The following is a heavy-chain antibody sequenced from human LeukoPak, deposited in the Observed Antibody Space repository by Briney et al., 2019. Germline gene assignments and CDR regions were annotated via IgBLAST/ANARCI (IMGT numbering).Heavy chain of an antibody. CDR1: VYTFNNYG. Sequence: GASVNVSCKTSVYTFNNYGISGVTQAPGQGLEGVGWISGYNGNTKYAQKFSGTVAMSADTSTSIAFMERRSLRYDDTAVYYCARVGPHRRNNGDYCYFDFWGPGTLVTVSS. CDR2: ISGYNGNT. CDR3: ARVGPHRRNNGDYCYFDF. J-gene: IGHJ4*02. V-gene: IGHV1-18*01. D-gene: IGHD1-26*01.